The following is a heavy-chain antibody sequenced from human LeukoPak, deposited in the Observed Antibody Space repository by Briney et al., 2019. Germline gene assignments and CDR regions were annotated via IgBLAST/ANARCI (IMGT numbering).Heavy chain of an antibody. Sequence: SETLSLTCTVSGGSINSGNYYWSWIPQHPGKGLEWIGYMYYSGTTYYNPSLKSRVTISVDTSKNQFSLKLSSVTAADTAVYYCARHSSGYLESTPGEFDYWGQGTLVTVSS. J-gene: IGHJ4*02. CDR1: GGSINSGNYY. CDR2: MYYSGTT. D-gene: IGHD3-22*01. V-gene: IGHV4-39*01. CDR3: ARHSSGYLESTPGEFDY.